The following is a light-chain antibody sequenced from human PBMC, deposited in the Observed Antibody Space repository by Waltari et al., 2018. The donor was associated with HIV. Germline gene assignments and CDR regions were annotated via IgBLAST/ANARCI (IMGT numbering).Light chain of an antibody. V-gene: IGLV1-51*01. CDR2: ENN. Sequence: QSVLTQPPSVSAAPGQKVNISCSGTFSNVGNSFVSWYQQLPGTAPKLLIFENNMRPAGIPDRFSGSKSGTSATLDITGLKTEDEADYYCTTWDSRLTETVFGGGTQLTVV. CDR3: TTWDSRLTETV. CDR1: FSNVGNSF. J-gene: IGLJ7*01.